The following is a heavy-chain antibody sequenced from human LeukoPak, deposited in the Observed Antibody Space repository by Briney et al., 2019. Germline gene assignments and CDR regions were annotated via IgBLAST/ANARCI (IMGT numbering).Heavy chain of an antibody. J-gene: IGHJ6*03. CDR1: GGSISSYY. CDR2: IYTSGST. Sequence: KPSETLSLTCTVSGGSISSYYWSWIRQPAGKGLEWIGRIYTSGSTNYNPSLKSRVTMSVDTSKNQFSLKLSSVTAADTAVYYCATGNGRYSSGWVDPRTYYYYMDVWGKGTTVTISS. CDR3: ATGNGRYSSGWVDPRTYYYYMDV. V-gene: IGHV4-4*07. D-gene: IGHD6-19*01.